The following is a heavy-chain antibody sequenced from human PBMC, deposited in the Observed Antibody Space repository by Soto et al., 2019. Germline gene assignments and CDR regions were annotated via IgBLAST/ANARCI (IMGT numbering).Heavy chain of an antibody. Sequence: ASVKVSCKASGYTFTSYDINWVRQATGQGLEWMGWMNPNSGNTGYAQKFQGRVTMTRNTSISTAYMELSSLRSEDTAVYYFARVLGSVTTWAYYYYYGMDVWGQGTTVTVSS. V-gene: IGHV1-8*01. CDR3: ARVLGSVTTWAYYYYYGMDV. CDR1: GYTFTSYD. CDR2: MNPNSGNT. D-gene: IGHD4-17*01. J-gene: IGHJ6*02.